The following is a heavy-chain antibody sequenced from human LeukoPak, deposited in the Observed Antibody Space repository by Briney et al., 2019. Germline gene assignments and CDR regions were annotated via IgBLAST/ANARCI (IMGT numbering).Heavy chain of an antibody. V-gene: IGHV3-66*01. D-gene: IGHD6-19*01. CDR2: IYSSGGK. CDR1: GFAFSRYA. J-gene: IGHJ4*02. Sequence: GGSLRLSCAGAGFAFSRYAMSWVRQAPGKGLEWVSIIYSSGGKYSADSVKGRFTISRDNSKHTLYLQINSLRAEDTAVYYCARGSDGWFAFDYWGQGILVTVSS. CDR3: ARGSDGWFAFDY.